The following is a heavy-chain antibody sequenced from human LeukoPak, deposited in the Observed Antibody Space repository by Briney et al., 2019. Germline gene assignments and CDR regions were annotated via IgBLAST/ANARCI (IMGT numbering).Heavy chain of an antibody. J-gene: IGHJ6*03. D-gene: IGHD5-12*01. CDR1: GGTFSSYA. Sequence: GASVKVSCKASGGTFSSYAISWVRQAPGQGLEWMGRIIPIFGTANYAQKFQGRVTITTDESTSTGYMELSSLRSEDTAVYYCAREPYSGYDPYYYYYYMDVWGKGTTVTVSS. CDR2: IIPIFGTA. CDR3: AREPYSGYDPYYYYYYMDV. V-gene: IGHV1-69*05.